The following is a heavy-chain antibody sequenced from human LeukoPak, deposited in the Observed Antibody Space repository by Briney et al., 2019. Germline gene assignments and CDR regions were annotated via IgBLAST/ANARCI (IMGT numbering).Heavy chain of an antibody. CDR1: GFXFDDYA. V-gene: IGHV3-9*01. D-gene: IGHD4-17*01. Sequence: GRSLRLSCAASGFXFDDYAIHWVRQAPGKGLEWVSVISWNSGSIGYADSVKGRLTISRDKAKNSMYLQMNSLRAEDTALYYCAKDTALWPYGDLSYFDYWGQGTLVTVSS. CDR2: ISWNSGSI. CDR3: AKDTALWPYGDLSYFDY. J-gene: IGHJ4*02.